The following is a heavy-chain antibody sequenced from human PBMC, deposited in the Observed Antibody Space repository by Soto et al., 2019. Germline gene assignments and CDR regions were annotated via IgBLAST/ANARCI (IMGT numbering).Heavy chain of an antibody. Sequence: PSDTLSLTCTVSGGTASSSFFSWRLIRQPPRQRLELIRYVGCTGTTNYTPSVACRGAMSVDSSKEQFTLNLRSLNAADTARYYCARLRASSGWSLFDSWGQGMLVTVSS. CDR3: ARLRASSGWSLFDS. J-gene: IGHJ4*02. D-gene: IGHD6-13*01. CDR2: VGCTGTT. V-gene: IGHV4-61*01. CDR1: GGTASSSFFS.